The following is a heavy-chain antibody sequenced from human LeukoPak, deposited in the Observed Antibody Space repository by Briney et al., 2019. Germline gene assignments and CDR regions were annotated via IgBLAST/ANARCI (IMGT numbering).Heavy chain of an antibody. CDR2: IYTSGST. J-gene: IGHJ4*02. CDR3: ARDKGVDYDFWSGYYSRFDY. V-gene: IGHV4-4*07. D-gene: IGHD3-3*01. Sequence: SETLSLTCAVYGGSFSGYYWSWIRQPAGKGLEWIGRIYTSGSTNYNPSLKSRVTMSVDTSKNQFSLKLSSVTAADTAVYYCARDKGVDYDFWSGYYSRFDYWGQGTLVTVSS. CDR1: GGSFSGYY.